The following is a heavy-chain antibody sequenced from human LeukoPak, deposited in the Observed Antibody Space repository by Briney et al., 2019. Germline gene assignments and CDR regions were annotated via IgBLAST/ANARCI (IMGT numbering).Heavy chain of an antibody. CDR2: ISAYNGNT. J-gene: IGHJ5*02. CDR3: ARGLNWFDP. CDR1: GYTFTSYG. Sequence: ASVKVSCKASGYTFTSYGISWVRQAPGQGLEWMGWISAYNGNTNYAQKFQGRVTITRNTSISTAYMELSSLRSEDTAVYYCARGLNWFDPWGQGTLVTVSS. V-gene: IGHV1-18*01.